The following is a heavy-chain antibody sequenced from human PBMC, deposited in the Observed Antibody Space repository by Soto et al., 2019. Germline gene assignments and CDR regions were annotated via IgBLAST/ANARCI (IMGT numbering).Heavy chain of an antibody. D-gene: IGHD3-16*01. Sequence: QVHLVQSGAEVKKPGASVKVSCKASGYTFANFDIYWLRQATGQGLEWMGWVNPKRGNTDYAQRFQGRVTLTSNTSIGTAYMELSSLRSEDTAVYYCARGQGGISWYVHWGQGTLVTVSS. CDR3: ARGQGGISWYVH. CDR1: GYTFANFD. V-gene: IGHV1-8*01. J-gene: IGHJ5*02. CDR2: VNPKRGNT.